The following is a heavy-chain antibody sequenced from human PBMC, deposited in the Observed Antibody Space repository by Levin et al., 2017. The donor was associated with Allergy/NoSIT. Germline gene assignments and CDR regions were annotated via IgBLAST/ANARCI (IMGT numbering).Heavy chain of an antibody. D-gene: IGHD3-22*01. CDR2: VFPGDSDT. CDR3: ARSHSSGYYVFDY. V-gene: IGHV5-51*01. J-gene: IGHJ4*02. CDR1: GYNFNTDW. Sequence: GGSLRLSCQGSGYNFNTDWIGWVRQMPGKGLEWMGVVFPGDSDTRYSPSFEGQVTISVDKSIRTAYLQWTSLETSDTAMYYCARSHSSGYYVFDYWGQGTLVTVSS.